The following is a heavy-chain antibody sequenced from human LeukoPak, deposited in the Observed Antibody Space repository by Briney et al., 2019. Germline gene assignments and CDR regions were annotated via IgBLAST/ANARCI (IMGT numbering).Heavy chain of an antibody. J-gene: IGHJ4*02. CDR2: ISYDGSNK. D-gene: IGHD6-19*01. CDR1: GFTFSNYA. V-gene: IGHV3-30*04. CDR3: ATTFGGWYQGPFDY. Sequence: GGSLRLSCAASGFTFSNYAIHWVRQAPGKGLEWLAAISYDGSNKYYADSVKGRFTISRDNSKNTLYLQMNSLRAEDTAVYYCATTFGGWYQGPFDYWGQGTLVTVSS.